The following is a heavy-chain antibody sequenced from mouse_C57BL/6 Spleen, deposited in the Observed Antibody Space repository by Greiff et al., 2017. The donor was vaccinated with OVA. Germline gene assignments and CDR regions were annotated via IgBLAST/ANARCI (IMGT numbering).Heavy chain of an antibody. CDR2: ISSGSSTI. D-gene: IGHD1-1*01. Sequence: DVHLVESGGGLVKPGGSLKLSCAASGFTFSDYGMHWVRQAPEKGLEWVAYISSGSSTIYYADTVKGRFTISRDNAKNTLFLQMTSLRSEDTAMYYGARGILTLRGAMDYWGQGTSVTVSS. CDR1: GFTFSDYG. V-gene: IGHV5-17*01. CDR3: ARGILTLRGAMDY. J-gene: IGHJ4*01.